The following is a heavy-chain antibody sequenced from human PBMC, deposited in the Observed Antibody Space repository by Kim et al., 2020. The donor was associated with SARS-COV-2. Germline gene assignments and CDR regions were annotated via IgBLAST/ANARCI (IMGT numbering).Heavy chain of an antibody. D-gene: IGHD6-19*01. V-gene: IGHV3-66*01. Sequence: GSTYYADSVKGRFTIPRDNSQNTLYLQMNSLRAEDTAVYYCARRSSGLGYWGQGTLVTVSS. CDR2: GST. CDR3: ARRSSGLGY. J-gene: IGHJ4*02.